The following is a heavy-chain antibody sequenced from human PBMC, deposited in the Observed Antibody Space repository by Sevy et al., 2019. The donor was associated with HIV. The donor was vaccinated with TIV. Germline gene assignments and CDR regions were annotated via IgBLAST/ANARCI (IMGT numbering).Heavy chain of an antibody. CDR1: EFIFSSYE. CDR2: ISQSGSSV. Sequence: GGSLRLSCAASEFIFSSYEMNWVRQAPGKGLEWVSSISQSGSSVYYSDSVKGRFTISRDNAKNSLYLQMNSLRAEDTAVYYCTRDLPPSATTVAHFDYWGQGTLVTVSS. CDR3: TRDLPPSATTVAHFDY. V-gene: IGHV3-48*03. D-gene: IGHD4-17*01. J-gene: IGHJ4*02.